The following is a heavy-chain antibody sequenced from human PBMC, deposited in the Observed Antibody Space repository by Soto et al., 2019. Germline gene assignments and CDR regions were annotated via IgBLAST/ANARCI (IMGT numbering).Heavy chain of an antibody. D-gene: IGHD3-22*01. CDR3: ARDRYDSSGYVIIDAFDI. CDR1: GGSISSSSYF. Sequence: SETLSLTCSVSGGSISSSSYFWGWIRQPPGKGLEWIGSMYYSGSTYYNPSLKSRVTISVDKSKNQFSLKLSSVTAADTAVYYCARDRYDSSGYVIIDAFDIWGQGTMVTVSS. J-gene: IGHJ3*02. CDR2: MYYSGST. V-gene: IGHV4-39*07.